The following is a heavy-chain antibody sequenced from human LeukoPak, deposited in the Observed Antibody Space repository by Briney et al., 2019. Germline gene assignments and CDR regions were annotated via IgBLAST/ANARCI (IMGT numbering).Heavy chain of an antibody. CDR2: VGTAGDT. D-gene: IGHD3-10*01. J-gene: IGHJ4*02. CDR3: ARGYYGSADY. CDR1: GFTFSSYD. V-gene: IGHV3-13*04. Sequence: GGSLRLSCAASGFTFSSYDMHWVRHSTGKGLEWVSLVGTAGDTYYADSVKGRFTISRENAKNSLYLQMNSLRAGDTAVYYCARGYYGSADYWGQGTLVTVSS.